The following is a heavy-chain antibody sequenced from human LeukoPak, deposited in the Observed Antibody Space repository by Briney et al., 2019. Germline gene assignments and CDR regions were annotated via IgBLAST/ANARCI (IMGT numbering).Heavy chain of an antibody. CDR1: GGSISSGDYY. D-gene: IGHD2-2*01. V-gene: IGHV4-30-4*01. Sequence: SETLSLTCTVSGGSISSGDYYRSWIRQPPGKGLEWIGYIYYSGSTYYNPSLKSRVTISVDTSKSQFSLKLSSVTAADTAVYYCARDLGVGDIVVVPAAKFDPWGQGTLVTVSS. CDR3: ARDLGVGDIVVVPAAKFDP. CDR2: IYYSGST. J-gene: IGHJ5*02.